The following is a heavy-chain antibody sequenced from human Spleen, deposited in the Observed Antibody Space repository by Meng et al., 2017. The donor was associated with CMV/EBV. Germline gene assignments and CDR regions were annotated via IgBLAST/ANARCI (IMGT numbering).Heavy chain of an antibody. Sequence: GGSLRLSCEASGFTFKNNAMNWVRQAPGKGLEWVAVISNDGSEKNYADSVKGRFTISRDNSKNTLYLQMNSLRAEDTAVYYCARENRFLEWLFQYYYYGMDVWGQGTTVTVSS. CDR3: ARENRFLEWLFQYYYYGMDV. V-gene: IGHV3-30*04. J-gene: IGHJ6*02. D-gene: IGHD3-3*01. CDR2: ISNDGSEK. CDR1: GFTFKNNA.